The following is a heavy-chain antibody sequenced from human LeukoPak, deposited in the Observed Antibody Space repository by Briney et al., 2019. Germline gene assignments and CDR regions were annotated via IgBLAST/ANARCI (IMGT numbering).Heavy chain of an antibody. CDR1: GLTFSSFG. V-gene: IGHV3-30*03. CDR2: TSFDGGNK. Sequence: GGSLRLSCAASGLTFSSFGMHWVRQAPGKGLEWVAVTSFDGGNKHYADSVKGRFTISRDNSKNSLYLQMNSLRAEDTAVYYCARDKDDYGSGNHWFDPWGQGTLVTVSS. CDR3: ARDKDDYGSGNHWFDP. J-gene: IGHJ5*02. D-gene: IGHD3-10*01.